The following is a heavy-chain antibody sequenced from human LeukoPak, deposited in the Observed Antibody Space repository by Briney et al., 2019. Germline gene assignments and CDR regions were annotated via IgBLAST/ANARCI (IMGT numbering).Heavy chain of an antibody. CDR3: ARGGGYYVFFWDSFDP. J-gene: IGHJ5*02. V-gene: IGHV1-46*01. CDR2: INPSGGST. D-gene: IGHD3-3*01. Sequence: GASVKVSCKASGYTFTGYYMHWVRQAPGQGLEWMGWINPSGGSTSYAQKFQGRVTMTRDTSTSTVYMELSSLRSEDTAVYYCARGGGYYVFFWDSFDPWGQGTLVTASS. CDR1: GYTFTGYY.